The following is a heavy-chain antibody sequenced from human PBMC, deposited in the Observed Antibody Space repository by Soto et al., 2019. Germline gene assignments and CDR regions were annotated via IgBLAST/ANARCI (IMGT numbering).Heavy chain of an antibody. J-gene: IGHJ6*03. CDR1: GFTFSNAW. Sequence: EVQLVESGGGLVKPGGSLRLSCAASGFTFSNAWMSWVRQAPGKGLEWVDRIKSKTDGGTTDYAAPVKGRFTISRDDSKNTLYLQMNSLKTEDTAVYYCTSTPSLRYNYYYYMDVWGKGTTVTVSS. D-gene: IGHD4-17*01. CDR3: TSTPSLRYNYYYYMDV. V-gene: IGHV3-15*01. CDR2: IKSKTDGGTT.